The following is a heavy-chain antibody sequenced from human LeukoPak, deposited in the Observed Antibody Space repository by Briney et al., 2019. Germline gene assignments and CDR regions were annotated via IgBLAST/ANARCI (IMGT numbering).Heavy chain of an antibody. CDR1: GGSISSGGYY. J-gene: IGHJ4*02. V-gene: IGHV4-30-2*01. D-gene: IGHD3-3*01. CDR3: ARARDFWSGFENY. Sequence: PSQTLSLTCTVSGGSISSGGYYWSWIRQPPGKGLEWIGYIYHSGSTYYNPSLKSRVTISVDRSKNQFSLKLSSVTAADTAVYYCARARDFWSGFENYWGQGTLVTVSS. CDR2: IYHSGST.